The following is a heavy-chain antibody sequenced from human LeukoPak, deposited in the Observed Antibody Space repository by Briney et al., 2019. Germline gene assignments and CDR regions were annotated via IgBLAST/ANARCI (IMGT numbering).Heavy chain of an antibody. J-gene: IGHJ4*02. Sequence: GASVKVSCSSSGYILTNYGIYWVRQARGQGLEWMGWINTYNGETDYAQNFQGRVTMTTDTSTSTAYMDLRSLTSDDTAVYYCARGRLGVSGYKDYLDYWGQGTLVTVSS. CDR1: GYILTNYG. D-gene: IGHD5-12*01. V-gene: IGHV1-18*01. CDR2: INTYNGET. CDR3: ARGRLGVSGYKDYLDY.